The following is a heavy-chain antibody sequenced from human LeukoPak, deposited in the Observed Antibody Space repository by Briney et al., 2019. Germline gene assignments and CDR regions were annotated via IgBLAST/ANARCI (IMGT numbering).Heavy chain of an antibody. V-gene: IGHV3-21*01. CDR2: ISSSSSYI. D-gene: IGHD3-10*01. J-gene: IGHJ4*02. CDR3: ARVSWRGSSMGGYFDY. Sequence: GGSLRLSCAASGFTFSSYSMNWVRQAPGKGLEWVSSISSSSSYIYYADSVKGRFTIFRDNAKNSLYLQMNSLRAEDTAVYYCARVSWRGSSMGGYFDYWGQGTLVTVSS. CDR1: GFTFSSYS.